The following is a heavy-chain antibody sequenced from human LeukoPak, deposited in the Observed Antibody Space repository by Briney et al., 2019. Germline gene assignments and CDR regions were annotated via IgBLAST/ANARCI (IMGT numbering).Heavy chain of an antibody. CDR3: ARARAPDAFDI. CDR1: GFTFSSYW. CDR2: INTDGSST. V-gene: IGHV3-74*01. J-gene: IGHJ3*02. Sequence: GGSLRLSCAASGFTFSSYWMHWVRQAPGKGLVWVSRINTDGSSTSYADSVKGRFTISRDNAKNTLYLQMNSLRAEDTAVYYCARARAPDAFDIWGQGTMVTVSS.